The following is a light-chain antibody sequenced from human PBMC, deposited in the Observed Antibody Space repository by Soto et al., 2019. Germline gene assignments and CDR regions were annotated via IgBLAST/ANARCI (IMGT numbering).Light chain of an antibody. CDR3: QLDISYPDT. CDR2: DAS. J-gene: IGKJ2*01. CDR1: QTTNTW. Sequence: DIQMTQFPSTLSASVGDRVTITCRASQTTNTWLAWYQQKPGTAPKLLIYDASSLEGGVPSRFSASGSGTEVTLIISSLQPDDVATYFCQLDISYPDTFGPGTKVEIK. V-gene: IGKV1-5*01.